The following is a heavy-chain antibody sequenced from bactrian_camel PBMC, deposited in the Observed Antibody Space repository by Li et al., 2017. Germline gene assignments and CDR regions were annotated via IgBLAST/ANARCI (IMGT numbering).Heavy chain of an antibody. D-gene: IGHD3*01. CDR2: ISSDDIT. CDR1: GHTHNNLC. Sequence: LVESGGGSVQAGGSLRLACVASGHTHNNLCMGWFRQAPGKERELVSRISSDDITSYADSVKGRFTISRDNGKTTLYLQMTCLKTEDTAVYYCSVCSYWGQGTQVTVS. J-gene: IGHJ4*01. CDR3: SVCSY. V-gene: IGHV3S53*01.